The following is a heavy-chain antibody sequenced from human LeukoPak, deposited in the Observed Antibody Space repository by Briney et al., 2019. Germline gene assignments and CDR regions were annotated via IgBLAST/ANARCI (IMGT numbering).Heavy chain of an antibody. Sequence: SETLSLTCTVSGGSISSSSYYWGWIRQPPGKGLEWIGSIYYSGSTYYNPSLKSRVTISVDTSKNQFSLKLSSVTAADTAVYYCARDCSSTSCGFDYWGQGTLVTVSS. CDR2: IYYSGST. J-gene: IGHJ4*02. CDR1: GGSISSSSYY. D-gene: IGHD2-2*01. CDR3: ARDCSSTSCGFDY. V-gene: IGHV4-39*07.